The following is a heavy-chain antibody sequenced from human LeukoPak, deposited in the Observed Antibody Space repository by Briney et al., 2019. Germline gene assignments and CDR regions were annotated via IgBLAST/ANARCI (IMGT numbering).Heavy chain of an antibody. Sequence: ASVKVSCKASGYTFTSYDINWVRQATGQGLEWMGWMNPNSGNTGYAQKFQGRVTITTDESTSTAYMELSSLRSEDTAVYYCARDITIFGVVSYWFDPWGQGTLVTVSS. CDR3: ARDITIFGVVSYWFDP. J-gene: IGHJ5*02. D-gene: IGHD3-3*01. CDR1: GYTFTSYD. V-gene: IGHV1-8*01. CDR2: MNPNSGNT.